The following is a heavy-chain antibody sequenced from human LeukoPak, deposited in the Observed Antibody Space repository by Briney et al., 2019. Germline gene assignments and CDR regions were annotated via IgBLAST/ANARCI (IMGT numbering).Heavy chain of an antibody. CDR2: IYYSGST. Sequence: KPSETLSLTCTVSGGSISSSSYYWGWIRQPPGKGLEWIGSIYYSGSTYYNPSLKSRVTISVDTSKNQFSLKLSSVTAADTAVYYCARGDYDILTGYYIREYYWGQGTLVTVSS. CDR3: ARGDYDILTGYYIREYY. CDR1: GGSISSSSYY. D-gene: IGHD3-9*01. V-gene: IGHV4-39*01. J-gene: IGHJ4*02.